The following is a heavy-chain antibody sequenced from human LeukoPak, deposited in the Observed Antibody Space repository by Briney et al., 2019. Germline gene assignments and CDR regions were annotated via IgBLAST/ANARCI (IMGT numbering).Heavy chain of an antibody. CDR2: IYPGDSDT. V-gene: IGHV5-51*01. D-gene: IGHD2-15*01. CDR3: ARPVESSGGSCRD. J-gene: IGHJ4*02. CDR1: GYSFTSYW. Sequence: GESLKISCKGSGYSFTSYWIGWVRQIPGKGLEWMGIIYPGDSDTRYSPSFQGQVTISADKSISTAYLQWSSLKASDTAMYYCARPVESSGGSCRDWGQGTLVTVSS.